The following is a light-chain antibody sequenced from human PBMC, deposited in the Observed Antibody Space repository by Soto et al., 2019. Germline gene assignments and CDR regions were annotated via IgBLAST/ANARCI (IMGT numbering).Light chain of an antibody. CDR2: GAS. Sequence: IVLTQSPGTRSFSPGERVTLSCRASQSVSSSYLAWYQQKPGQAPRLLIYGASRRASGIPDRFSGSESGTDFTLTISRLEPEDFAMYYCQQYGSSPLTFGGGTNVDIK. CDR1: QSVSSSY. CDR3: QQYGSSPLT. V-gene: IGKV3-20*01. J-gene: IGKJ4*01.